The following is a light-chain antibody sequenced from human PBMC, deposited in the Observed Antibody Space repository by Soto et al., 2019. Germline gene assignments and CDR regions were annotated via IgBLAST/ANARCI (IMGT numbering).Light chain of an antibody. V-gene: IGLV2-8*01. CDR1: KSDIGVYDF. J-gene: IGLJ1*01. Sequence: QSVLTQPPSASGSPGQSVTISCTGTKSDIGVYDFVSWYHHHPGKAPRLIIYEVVQRPSGVPDRFSGSKSGNTASLTVSGLQAADEADYFCKSYAGSNTYVFGSGNKVTV. CDR2: EVV. CDR3: KSYAGSNTYV.